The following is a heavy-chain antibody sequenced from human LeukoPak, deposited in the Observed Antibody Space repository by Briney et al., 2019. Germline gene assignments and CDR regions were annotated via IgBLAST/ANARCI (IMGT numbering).Heavy chain of an antibody. D-gene: IGHD7-27*01. Sequence: PSETLSLTCTISGGSVSVYYWSWLRHSPGKGLEWIGYIYHTGSTSYSPSLKSRVTISADTSQKQFSLKLSSVTAADTAVYYCASRKLRNDYWGQGTLVTVSS. CDR1: GGSVSVYY. CDR2: IYHTGST. V-gene: IGHV4-59*02. J-gene: IGHJ4*02. CDR3: ASRKLRNDY.